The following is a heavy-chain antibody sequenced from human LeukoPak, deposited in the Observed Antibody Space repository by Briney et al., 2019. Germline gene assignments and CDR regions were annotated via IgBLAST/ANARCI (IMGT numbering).Heavy chain of an antibody. V-gene: IGHV3-21*01. CDR3: ARDYGSGGFDY. CDR2: ISSSSSYI. Sequence: GGSLRLSCAASGFTFSSYGMNWVRQAPGKGLEWVSSISSSSSYIYYADSVKGRFTISRDNAKNSLYLQMNSLRAEDTAVYYCARDYGSGGFDYWGQGTLVTVSS. D-gene: IGHD3-10*01. CDR1: GFTFSSYG. J-gene: IGHJ4*02.